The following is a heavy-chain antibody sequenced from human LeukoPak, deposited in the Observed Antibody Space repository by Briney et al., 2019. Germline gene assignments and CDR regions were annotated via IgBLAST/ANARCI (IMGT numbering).Heavy chain of an antibody. CDR2: IDYSGGSS. Sequence: GGSLRLSCTVSGFTLSSYEMSWIRQAPGRGLEWVSSIDYSGGSSYYADSVKGRFTISRDDSKNTLYLQLNSLRAEDTAVYYCARPPRGYWGQGTLVTVSS. CDR3: ARPPRGY. J-gene: IGHJ4*02. V-gene: IGHV3-23*01. CDR1: GFTLSSYE. D-gene: IGHD3-10*01.